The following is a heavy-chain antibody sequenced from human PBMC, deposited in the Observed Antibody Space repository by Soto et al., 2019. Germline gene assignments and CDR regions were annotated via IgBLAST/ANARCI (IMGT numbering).Heavy chain of an antibody. CDR2: ISSSSSYI. D-gene: IGHD6-19*01. J-gene: IGHJ4*02. V-gene: IGHV3-21*01. Sequence: GGSLRLSCAASGFTFSSYSMNWVRQAPGKGLEWVSSISSSSSYIYYADSVKGRFTISRDNAKNSLYLQMNSLRAEDMAVYYCARDRSSGWPTFFDYWGQGTLVTVSS. CDR3: ARDRSSGWPTFFDY. CDR1: GFTFSSYS.